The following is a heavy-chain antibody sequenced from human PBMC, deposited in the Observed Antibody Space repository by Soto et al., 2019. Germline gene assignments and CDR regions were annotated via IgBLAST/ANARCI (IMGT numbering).Heavy chain of an antibody. CDR2: ISYDGSNK. J-gene: IGHJ4*02. V-gene: IGHV3-30-3*01. Sequence: QVQLVESGGVGVQPGRSLRLSCSASGFTFSSYAMHLVSQAPGKGLEGVAVISYDGSNKYYADSVKGRFTISRDNSKNTLYLQMNSLRAEDTAVYYCARDWSSGGYFDSWGQGTLVTVSS. CDR3: ARDWSSGGYFDS. CDR1: GFTFSSYA. D-gene: IGHD6-19*01.